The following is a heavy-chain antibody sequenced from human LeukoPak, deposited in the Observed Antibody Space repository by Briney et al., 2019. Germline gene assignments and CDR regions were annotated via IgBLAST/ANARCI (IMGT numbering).Heavy chain of an antibody. Sequence: PGGSLRLSCAASGFTFSSYGMHWVRQAPGKGLEWVAFIRYDGSKYYADSVKGRFTISRDNAKNSLYLQMNSLRAEDTALYYCARKHVLYVESFDPWGQGTLVTVSS. V-gene: IGHV3-30*02. D-gene: IGHD6-6*01. CDR3: ARKHVLYVESFDP. CDR1: GFTFSSYG. J-gene: IGHJ5*02. CDR2: IRYDGSK.